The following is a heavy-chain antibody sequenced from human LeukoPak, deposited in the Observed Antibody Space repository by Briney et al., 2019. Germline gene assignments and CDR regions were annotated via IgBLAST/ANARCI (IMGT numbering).Heavy chain of an antibody. CDR2: IYYSGTT. CDR1: GGSISSYY. D-gene: IGHD2-21*01. J-gene: IGHJ4*02. CDR3: ARFPRANSIDY. Sequence: PSETLSLTCTVSGGSISSYYWSWIRQPPGRVLEWIGYIYYSGTTNYNPSLKSRVTMSVDTSRNQFSLRLSSVTAADTAVYYCARFPRANSIDYWGQGALVTVSS. V-gene: IGHV4-59*08.